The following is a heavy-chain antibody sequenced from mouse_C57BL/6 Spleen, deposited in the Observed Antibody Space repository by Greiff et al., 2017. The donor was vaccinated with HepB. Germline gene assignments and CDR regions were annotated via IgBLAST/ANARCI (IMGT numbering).Heavy chain of an antibody. CDR2: INPNNGGT. V-gene: IGHV1-26*01. J-gene: IGHJ2*01. Sequence: EVQLQQSGPELVKPGASVKISCKASGYTFTDYYMNWVKQSHGKGLEWIGDINPNNGGTSYNQKFKGKATLTVDKSSSTAYMELRSLTSEDSAVYYCASGNDGSRYVGVYWGQGTTLTVSS. CDR1: GYTFTDYY. CDR3: ASGNDGSRYVGVY. D-gene: IGHD1-1*01.